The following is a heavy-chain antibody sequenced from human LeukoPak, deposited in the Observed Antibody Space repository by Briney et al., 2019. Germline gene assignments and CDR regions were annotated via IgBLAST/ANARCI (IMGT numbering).Heavy chain of an antibody. CDR2: IIPILGIA. J-gene: IGHJ6*03. D-gene: IGHD1-14*01. CDR1: GGTFSSYA. Sequence: GASVKVSCKASGGTFSSYAISWVRQAPGQGLEWMGRIIPILGIANYAQKFQGRVTITADKSTSTAYMELSSLRSEDTAVYYCERGPLTGDYYMDVWGKGTTVTVS. V-gene: IGHV1-69*04. CDR3: ERGPLTGDYYMDV.